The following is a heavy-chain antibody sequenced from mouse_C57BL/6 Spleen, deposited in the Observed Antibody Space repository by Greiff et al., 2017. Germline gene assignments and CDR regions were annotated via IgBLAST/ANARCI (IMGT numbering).Heavy chain of an antibody. CDR3: ARGGYYYGSSYEDAMDY. J-gene: IGHJ4*01. CDR1: GYAFSSYW. D-gene: IGHD1-1*01. CDR2: IYPGDGDT. Sequence: VQLQQSGAELVKPGASVKISCKASGYAFSSYWMNWVKQRPGKGLEWIGQIYPGDGDTNYNGKFKGKATLTAEKSSSTAYMQLSSLTSEDSAVYFCARGGYYYGSSYEDAMDYWGQGTSVTVSS. V-gene: IGHV1-80*01.